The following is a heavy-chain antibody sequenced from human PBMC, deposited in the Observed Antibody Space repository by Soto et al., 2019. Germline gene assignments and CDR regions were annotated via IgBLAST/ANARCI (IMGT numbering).Heavy chain of an antibody. J-gene: IGHJ3*02. Sequence: QGQLLQSGDEVKTPGASVRVSCRASGYPFTSYGISWVRQAPGQGLEWVAWISAYNGKRDTAEKFQGRVTMTLDTSTDTAHMELGDLTSADTAVYYCARGRIVASIHDAFEIWGKGTKVTVSS. CDR2: ISAYNGKR. CDR3: ARGRIVASIHDAFEI. V-gene: IGHV1-18*01. CDR1: GYPFTSYG. D-gene: IGHD5-12*01.